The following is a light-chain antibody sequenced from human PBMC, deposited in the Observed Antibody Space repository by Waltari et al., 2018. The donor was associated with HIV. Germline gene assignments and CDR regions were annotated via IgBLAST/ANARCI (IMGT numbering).Light chain of an antibody. CDR3: SSYGDNRVI. Sequence: NFMLTQPYSVSESPGKTVTISCTRSSGSIAINFVQWYQQRPGSAPTTVIYEDNQRPSGVPDRFSGSIDRSLNPASLPLPGPETEDEAYYHRSSYGDNRVIFGGGTKVTVL. J-gene: IGLJ2*01. CDR2: EDN. CDR1: SGSIAINF. V-gene: IGLV6-57*04.